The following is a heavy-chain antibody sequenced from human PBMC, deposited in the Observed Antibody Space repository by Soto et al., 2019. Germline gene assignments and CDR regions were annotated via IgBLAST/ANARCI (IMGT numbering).Heavy chain of an antibody. V-gene: IGHV4-59*01. CDR1: GGSISSYY. J-gene: IGHJ4*02. CDR3: ARVIVVVPAALYYFDY. Sequence: QVQLQESGPGLVKPSETLSLTCTVSGGSISSYYWSWNRQPPGKGLEWIGYIYYSGSTNYNPSLKSRVTISVDTSKNQFSLKLSSVTAADTAVYYCARVIVVVPAALYYFDYWGQGTLVTVSS. CDR2: IYYSGST. D-gene: IGHD2-2*01.